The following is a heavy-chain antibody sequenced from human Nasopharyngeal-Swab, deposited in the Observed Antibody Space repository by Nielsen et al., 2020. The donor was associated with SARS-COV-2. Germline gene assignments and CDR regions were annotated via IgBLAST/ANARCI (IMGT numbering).Heavy chain of an antibody. CDR1: GFSLSTSGMR. CDR2: IDWDDDK. Sequence: SGPTLVKPTQALTLTCTFSGFSLSTSGMRVSWIRQPPGKALEWLARIDWDDDKFYSTSLKTRLTISKDTSKNRVVLTMTNMDPVDTATYYCARVDVDTSMTHWGQGTLVTVSS. D-gene: IGHD5-18*01. J-gene: IGHJ4*02. CDR3: ARVDVDTSMTH. V-gene: IGHV2-70*04.